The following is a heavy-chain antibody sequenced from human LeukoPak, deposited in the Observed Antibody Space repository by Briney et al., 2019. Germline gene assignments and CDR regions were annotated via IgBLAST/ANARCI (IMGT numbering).Heavy chain of an antibody. D-gene: IGHD5-24*01. J-gene: IGHJ6*02. CDR2: VIPIFGTA. CDR1: GGTFSSYA. Sequence: ASVKVSCKASGGTFSSYAISWVRLAPGQGLEWMGGVIPIFGTANYAQKFQGRVTITADESPSTAYVELSSLRSEDTAVYYCAKRDGYDGHYYYGMDVWGQGTTVTVSS. CDR3: AKRDGYDGHYYYGMDV. V-gene: IGHV1-69*13.